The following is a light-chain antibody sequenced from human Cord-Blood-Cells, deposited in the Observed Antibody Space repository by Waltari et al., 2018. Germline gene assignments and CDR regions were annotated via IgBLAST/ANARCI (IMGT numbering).Light chain of an antibody. V-gene: IGLV2-14*01. J-gene: IGLJ3*02. CDR1: SSDVGGYNY. CDR2: DVS. Sequence: QSALTQPASVSGSPGQSITISCTGTSSDVGGYNYVSWYQQHPGKAPILMIYDVSKRTYRVSNRFSGSKTGNTASLTISGLQAEDESDYYCSSYTSSSTWVVGGGTKLTVL. CDR3: SSYTSSSTWV.